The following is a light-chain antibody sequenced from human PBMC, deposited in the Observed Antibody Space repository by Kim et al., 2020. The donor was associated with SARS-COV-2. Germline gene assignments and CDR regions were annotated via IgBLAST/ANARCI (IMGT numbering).Light chain of an antibody. V-gene: IGKV3-20*01. CDR1: QSVGSDY. J-gene: IGKJ2*01. CDR2: GAS. CDR3: QQYGSSPYT. Sequence: EIVLTQSPGTLSLSPGERATLSCRASQSVGSDYLAWYQQKPGQAPRLLIYGASTRATGIPYRFSGSGSGTDFTLTISRLEPEDFAVYYCQQYGSSPYTFGQGTKLEI.